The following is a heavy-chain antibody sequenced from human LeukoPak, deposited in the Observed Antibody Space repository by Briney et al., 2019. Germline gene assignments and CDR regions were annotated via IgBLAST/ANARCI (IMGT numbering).Heavy chain of an antibody. Sequence: GGSLRLSCAASGFTVSSNYMSWVRQAPGKGLEWVSVIYSGGSTYYADSVKGRFTISRDNSKNTLYLQMNSLRAEDTAVYYCARSITVTTEDNWFDPWGQGTLVTVSS. CDR2: IYSGGST. CDR1: GFTVSSNY. V-gene: IGHV3-53*01. D-gene: IGHD4-17*01. CDR3: ARSITVTTEDNWFDP. J-gene: IGHJ5*02.